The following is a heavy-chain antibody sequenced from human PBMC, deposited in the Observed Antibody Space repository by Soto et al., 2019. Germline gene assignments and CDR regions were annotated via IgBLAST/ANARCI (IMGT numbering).Heavy chain of an antibody. Sequence: QVQLVESGGASVKPGGSLRLSCAASGFTFSGYYMSWIRQAPGKGLEWVAWIESTGTYTNYADSVEGRFTISRDNSKNSLYLQMNSLRAEDTALYYCVRELGGLDVWGRGTTVTVPS. D-gene: IGHD6-25*01. J-gene: IGHJ6*02. CDR3: VRELGGLDV. CDR2: IESTGTYT. CDR1: GFTFSGYY. V-gene: IGHV3-11*05.